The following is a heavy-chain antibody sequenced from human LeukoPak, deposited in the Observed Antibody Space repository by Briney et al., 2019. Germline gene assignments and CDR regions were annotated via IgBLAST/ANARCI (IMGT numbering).Heavy chain of an antibody. D-gene: IGHD3-10*01. J-gene: IGHJ4*02. Sequence: SETLSLTCTVSGGSISSYYWSRIRQPPGKGLEWIGYIYYSGSTNYNPSLKSRVTISVDTSKNQFSLKLSSVTAADTAVYYCARGPYGSGSYYISWGQGTLVTVSS. CDR3: ARGPYGSGSYYIS. CDR1: GGSISSYY. CDR2: IYYSGST. V-gene: IGHV4-59*01.